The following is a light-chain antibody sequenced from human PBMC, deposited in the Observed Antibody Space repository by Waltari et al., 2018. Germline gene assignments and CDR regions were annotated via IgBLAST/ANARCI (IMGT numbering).Light chain of an antibody. V-gene: IGKV3-20*01. CDR2: GAS. CDR3: QQYGSSPWT. CDR1: QSVSSSY. J-gene: IGKJ1*01. Sequence: EIVLTQSPGTLSLDPGERATLSCRAIQSVSSSYLAWYQQKPGQAPRVLIHGASNRATGIPDRFSGSGSGTDFTLTISRLEPEDFAVYYCQQYGSSPWTFGQGTKVEIK.